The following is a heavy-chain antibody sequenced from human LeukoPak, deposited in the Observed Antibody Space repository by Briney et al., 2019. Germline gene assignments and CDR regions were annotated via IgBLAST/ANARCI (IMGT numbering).Heavy chain of an antibody. V-gene: IGHV3-30-3*01. Sequence: GRSLRLSCAASGFTFSSSAMHWVRQAPDKGLEWVAVISYDGSNKYYADSVKGRFTISRDNSKNTLYLQMNSLRAEDTAVYYCAKECIAARLLSNFDYWGQGTLVTVSP. CDR1: GFTFSSSA. CDR3: AKECIAARLLSNFDY. D-gene: IGHD6-6*01. J-gene: IGHJ4*02. CDR2: ISYDGSNK.